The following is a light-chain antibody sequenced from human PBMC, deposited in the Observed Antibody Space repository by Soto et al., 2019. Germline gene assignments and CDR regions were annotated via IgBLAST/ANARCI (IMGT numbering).Light chain of an antibody. V-gene: IGKV1-5*01. CDR3: QQYKSFPLT. J-gene: IGKJ4*01. CDR1: QSIYNC. CDR2: DAS. Sequence: DIQMTQSPSALSASVGGRLTITCRASQSIYNCLAWYQKKPGKVPKLLIHDASNLESGVPSRFSGSASGTEFILTISSLQPDDFASYYCQQYKSFPLTFGGGTKVDI.